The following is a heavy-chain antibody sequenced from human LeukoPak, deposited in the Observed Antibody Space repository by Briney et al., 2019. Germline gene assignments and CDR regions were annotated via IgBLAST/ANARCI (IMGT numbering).Heavy chain of an antibody. Sequence: SSETLSLTCTVSGGSISNYYWSWIRQPAGKGLEWIGRIYSTGSTNYNPSLKSRVTMSVDTSKNQFSLRLRSVTAADTAVYYCARQIASAGTAGFDFWGQGALVTVSS. CDR1: GGSISNYY. CDR3: ARQIASAGTAGFDF. J-gene: IGHJ4*02. CDR2: IYSTGST. V-gene: IGHV4-4*07. D-gene: IGHD6-13*01.